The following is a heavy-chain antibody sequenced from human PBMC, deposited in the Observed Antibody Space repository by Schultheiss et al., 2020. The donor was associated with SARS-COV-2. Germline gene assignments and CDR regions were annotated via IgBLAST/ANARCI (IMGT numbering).Heavy chain of an antibody. Sequence: SETLSLTCTVSGGSISSYYWSWIRQPPGKGLEWIGSIYYSGSTYYNPSLKSRVTISVDTSKNQFSLKLSSVTAADTAVYYCARALARRIAAAGTDYYYGMDVWGQGTTVTVSS. D-gene: IGHD6-13*01. CDR2: IYYSGST. CDR3: ARALARRIAAAGTDYYYGMDV. J-gene: IGHJ6*02. CDR1: GGSISSYY. V-gene: IGHV4-59*12.